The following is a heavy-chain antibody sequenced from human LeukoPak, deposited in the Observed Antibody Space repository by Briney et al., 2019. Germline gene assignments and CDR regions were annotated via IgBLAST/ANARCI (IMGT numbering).Heavy chain of an antibody. CDR3: AVLQTGSDYVWGSYRSYYFDY. D-gene: IGHD3-16*02. Sequence: SETLSLTCTVSGGSISSYYWSWIRQPPGKGLEWIGYIYYSGSTNYNPSLKSRVTISVDTSKSQFSLKLSSVTAADTAVYYCAVLQTGSDYVWGSYRSYYFDYWGQGTLVTVSS. J-gene: IGHJ4*02. CDR1: GGSISSYY. CDR2: IYYSGST. V-gene: IGHV4-59*12.